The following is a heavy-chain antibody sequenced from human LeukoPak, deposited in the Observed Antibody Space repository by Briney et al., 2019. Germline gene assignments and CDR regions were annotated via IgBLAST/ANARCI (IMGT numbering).Heavy chain of an antibody. CDR2: IHTSGNT. Sequence: PSETLSLTCAVSGGSISSYYWSWIRQPAGKGLEWIGRIHTSGNTNYNPSLKGRVTMSVDTSKNQFSLKVTSVTAADTAVYYCARAWQWLPLDSWGQGTLVTVSS. D-gene: IGHD6-19*01. CDR1: GGSISSYY. V-gene: IGHV4-4*07. CDR3: ARAWQWLPLDS. J-gene: IGHJ4*02.